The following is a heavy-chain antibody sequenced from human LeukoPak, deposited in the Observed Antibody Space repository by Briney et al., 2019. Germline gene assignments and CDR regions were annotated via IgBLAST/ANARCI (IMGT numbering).Heavy chain of an antibody. D-gene: IGHD3-22*01. CDR1: GYTFTGYY. Sequence: ASVTVSCKASGYTFTGYYMHWARQAPGQGLEWMGWINPNSGGTNYAQKFQGWVTMTRDTSISTAYMELSRLRSDDTAVYYCARSGEGYYDSSEAFDIWGQGTMVTVSS. J-gene: IGHJ3*02. CDR3: ARSGEGYYDSSEAFDI. V-gene: IGHV1-2*04. CDR2: INPNSGGT.